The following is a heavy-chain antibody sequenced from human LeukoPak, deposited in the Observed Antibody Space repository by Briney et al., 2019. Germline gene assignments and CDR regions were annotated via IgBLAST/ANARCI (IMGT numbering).Heavy chain of an antibody. D-gene: IGHD3-9*01. Sequence: ASVKVSCKASGYTFTGYYMHWVRQAPGQGLEWMGWINPNSGGTNYAQKFQGRVTMTRDTSISTAYMELSRLRSDDTAVYYCARDLPEDYDILTGYSNGMDVWGQGTTVTVSS. J-gene: IGHJ6*02. CDR3: ARDLPEDYDILTGYSNGMDV. CDR1: GYTFTGYY. CDR2: INPNSGGT. V-gene: IGHV1-2*02.